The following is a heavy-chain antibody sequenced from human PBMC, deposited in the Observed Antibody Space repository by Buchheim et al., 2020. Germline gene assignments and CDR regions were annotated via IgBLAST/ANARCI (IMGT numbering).Heavy chain of an antibody. D-gene: IGHD2-21*01. V-gene: IGHV3-53*01. CDR3: ARLRWTFPPAPHYFDY. J-gene: IGHJ4*02. CDR2: IYSGGSST. Sequence: EVQLVESGGGLIQPGGSLRLSCAASGFTVSSNYMSWVRQAPGKGLEWVSVIYSGGSSTYYADSVKGRFTISRDNSKNTLYLQMNSLRAGDTAVYYCARLRWTFPPAPHYFDYWGQGTL. CDR1: GFTVSSNY.